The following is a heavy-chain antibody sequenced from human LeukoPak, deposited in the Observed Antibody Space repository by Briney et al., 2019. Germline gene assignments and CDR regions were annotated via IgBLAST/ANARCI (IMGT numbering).Heavy chain of an antibody. CDR2: IDWDDDK. V-gene: IGHV2-70*11. Sequence: SGPALVKPTQTLTLTCTFSGFSLSTSGMCVSWIRQPPGKALEWLARIDWDDDKYYSTSLKTRLTISKDTSKNQVVLTMTNMDPVDTATYYCARIRCDWKVPYYFDYWGQGTLVTVSS. D-gene: IGHD1-1*01. J-gene: IGHJ4*02. CDR3: ARIRCDWKVPYYFDY. CDR1: GFSLSTSGMC.